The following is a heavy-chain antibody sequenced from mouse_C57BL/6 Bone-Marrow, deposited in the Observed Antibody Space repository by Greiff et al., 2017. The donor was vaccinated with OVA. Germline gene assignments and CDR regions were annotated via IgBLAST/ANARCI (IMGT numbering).Heavy chain of an antibody. CDR1: GYAFSSSW. Sequence: QVQLKESGPELVKPGASVKISCKASGYAFSSSWMNWVKQRPGKGLEWIGRIYPGDGDTNYNGKFKGKATLTADKSSSTAYMQLSSLTSEDSAVYFCARKGIYYGYYYAMDYWGQGTSVTVSS. V-gene: IGHV1-82*01. J-gene: IGHJ4*01. D-gene: IGHD2-1*01. CDR3: ARKGIYYGYYYAMDY. CDR2: IYPGDGDT.